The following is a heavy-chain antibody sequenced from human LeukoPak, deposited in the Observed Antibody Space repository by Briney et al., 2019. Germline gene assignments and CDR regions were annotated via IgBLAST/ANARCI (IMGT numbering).Heavy chain of an antibody. J-gene: IGHJ5*02. CDR1: GFTFSSYA. CDR3: ARDHGLVVPAASYNWFDP. V-gene: IGHV3-30-3*01. D-gene: IGHD2-2*01. Sequence: GGSLRLSCAASGFTFSSYAMHWVRQAPGKGLEWVAVISYDGSNKYYADSVKGRFTISRDNSKNTLYLQMNSLRAEDTAVYYCARDHGLVVPAASYNWFDPWGQGTLVTVSS. CDR2: ISYDGSNK.